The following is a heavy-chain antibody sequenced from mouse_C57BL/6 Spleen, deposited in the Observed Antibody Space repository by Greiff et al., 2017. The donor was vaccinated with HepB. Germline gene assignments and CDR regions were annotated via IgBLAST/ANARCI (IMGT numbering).Heavy chain of an antibody. Sequence: VQLQQPGAELVRPGSSVKLSCKASGYTFTSYWMHWVKQRPIQGLEWIGNIDPSDSETHYNQKFKDKATLTVDKSSSTAYMQLSSLTSEDSAVYYGARSGYYGSSQADYWGQGTTLTVSS. CDR1: GYTFTSYW. V-gene: IGHV1-52*01. J-gene: IGHJ2*01. CDR3: ARSGYYGSSQADY. D-gene: IGHD1-1*01. CDR2: IDPSDSET.